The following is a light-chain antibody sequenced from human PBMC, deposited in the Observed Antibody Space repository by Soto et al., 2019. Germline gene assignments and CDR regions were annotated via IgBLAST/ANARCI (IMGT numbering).Light chain of an antibody. CDR1: QTFGSTY. Sequence: ESVLTQSQGTLSLSPGERVTLSCRASQTFGSTYLAWYQQRPGQSPRLLIYGASRRASGIPDRFRGSGSGTDFTLTISRLEPEDFAVYYCQQFCTSPLYTFGQGTKLEIK. CDR2: GAS. CDR3: QQFCTSPLYT. J-gene: IGKJ2*01. V-gene: IGKV3-20*01.